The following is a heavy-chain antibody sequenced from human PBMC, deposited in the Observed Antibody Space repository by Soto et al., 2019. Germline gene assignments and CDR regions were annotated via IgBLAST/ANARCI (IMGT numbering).Heavy chain of an antibody. CDR3: ARRYFYGSGKYGLDV. CDR2: ISYSGST. D-gene: IGHD3-10*01. J-gene: IGHJ6*02. CDR1: GGSVSSSGSY. Sequence: PSETLSLTCTVSGGSVSSSGSYWGWIRQPPGKGLEWIGTISYSGSTYYSPSLKSRVTISVDTSKSQFSLKLSSVTAADTAVYYCARRYFYGSGKYGLDVWGQGNAVT. V-gene: IGHV4-39*01.